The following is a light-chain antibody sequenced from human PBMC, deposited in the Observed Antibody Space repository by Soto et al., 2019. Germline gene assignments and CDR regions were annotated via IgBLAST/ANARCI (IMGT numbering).Light chain of an antibody. CDR2: LNSDGTH. CDR3: QTWTSVIHV. Sequence: QLVVTQAPSASASLGASVKLTCTLSSGHSSNAIAWHQQQPEKAPRFLMRLNSDGTHTKGDGIPDRFSASSSGTERYLTISSLQYEDVADYYCQTWTSVIHVFGTGTKVTVL. V-gene: IGLV4-69*01. J-gene: IGLJ1*01. CDR1: SGHSSNA.